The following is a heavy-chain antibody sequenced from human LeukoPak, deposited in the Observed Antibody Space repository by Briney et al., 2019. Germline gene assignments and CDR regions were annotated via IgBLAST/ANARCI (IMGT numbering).Heavy chain of an antibody. J-gene: IGHJ4*02. Sequence: GGSLRLSCAASGFTFSSYGMTWVRQAPGKGLEWVSSISTSVDTTSYADSVQGRFTISRDNSKHTLYLQMNSLGAEDTAIYFCAKGYHFDYWGQGTLVTVSS. CDR1: GFTFSSYG. D-gene: IGHD3-16*02. CDR3: AKGYHFDY. CDR2: ISTSVDTT. V-gene: IGHV3-23*01.